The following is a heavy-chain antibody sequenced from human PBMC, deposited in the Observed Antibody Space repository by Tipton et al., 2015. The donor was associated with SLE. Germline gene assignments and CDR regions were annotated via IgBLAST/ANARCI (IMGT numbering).Heavy chain of an antibody. CDR2: INHSGST. CDR3: ATAGITGTPGWFDP. J-gene: IGHJ5*02. V-gene: IGHV4-4*02. D-gene: IGHD1-20*01. Sequence: GLVKPSGTLSLTCVVSGGSINGSNWWSWVRQPPGKGLEWIGEINHSGSTNYNPSLKSRVTISVDTSKNQFSLKLSSVTAADTAVYYCATAGITGTPGWFDPWGQGTLVTVSS. CDR1: GGSINGSNW.